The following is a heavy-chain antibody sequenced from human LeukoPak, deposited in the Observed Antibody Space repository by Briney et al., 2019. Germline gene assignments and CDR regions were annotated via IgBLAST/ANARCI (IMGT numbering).Heavy chain of an antibody. J-gene: IGHJ3*02. Sequence: SETLSLTCAVSGGSISSSNWWSWVHQPPGKGLEWIGEIYHSESINYNPSLKSRVTISVDKSKNQFSLKLSSVTAADTAVYYCARDTYYYNSDTSWSDVFDIWGQGTMVTVSS. CDR1: GGSISSSNW. V-gene: IGHV4-4*02. CDR3: ARDTYYYNSDTSWSDVFDI. D-gene: IGHD3-22*01. CDR2: IYHSESI.